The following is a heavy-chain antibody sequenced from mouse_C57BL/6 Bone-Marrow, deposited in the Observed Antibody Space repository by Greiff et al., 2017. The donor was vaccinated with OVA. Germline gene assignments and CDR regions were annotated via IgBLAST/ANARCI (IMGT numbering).Heavy chain of an antibody. CDR1: GYTFTSYW. CDR2: IHPNSGST. D-gene: IGHD1-1*02. V-gene: IGHV1-64*01. CDR3: ARGGYGRPWFAY. J-gene: IGHJ3*01. Sequence: VQLQQSGAELVKPGASVKLSCKASGYTFTSYWMHWVKQRPGQGLEWIGMIHPNSGSTNYNEKFKSKATLTVDKSSSTAYMQLSSLTSEDSAVYYCARGGYGRPWFAYWGQGTLVTVSA.